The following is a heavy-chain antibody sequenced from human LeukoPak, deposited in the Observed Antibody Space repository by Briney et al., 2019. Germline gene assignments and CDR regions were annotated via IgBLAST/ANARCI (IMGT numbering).Heavy chain of an antibody. CDR2: INWNGGST. Sequence: GGSLRLSCAASGFTFDDYGMSWVRQAPGKGLEWVSGINWNGGSTGYADSVKGRFTISRDNAKNSLYLQMNSLRAEDTALYYCAREGNYYDSSGYSLNAFDIWGQGTMVTVSS. D-gene: IGHD3-22*01. CDR1: GFTFDDYG. J-gene: IGHJ3*02. V-gene: IGHV3-20*04. CDR3: AREGNYYDSSGYSLNAFDI.